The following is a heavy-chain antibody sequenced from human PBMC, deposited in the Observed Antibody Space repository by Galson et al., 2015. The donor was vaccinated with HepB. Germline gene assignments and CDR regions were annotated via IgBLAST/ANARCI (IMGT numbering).Heavy chain of an antibody. Sequence: SLRLSCAASGFTFSDSCMNWVRQAPGKGLEWVTSISYSSTYIYYADSVKGRFTISRDDAKNSLFLQLNSLRAEDTAVYYCARATGIGNYYFDYWGQGTLVTVSS. CDR3: ARATGIGNYYFDY. V-gene: IGHV3-21*01. CDR1: GFTFSDSC. D-gene: IGHD3-10*01. J-gene: IGHJ4*02. CDR2: ISYSSTYI.